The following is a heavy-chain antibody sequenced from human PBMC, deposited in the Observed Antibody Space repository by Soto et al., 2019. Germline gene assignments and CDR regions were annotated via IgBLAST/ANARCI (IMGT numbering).Heavy chain of an antibody. CDR3: ARSAVAGL. D-gene: IGHD6-19*01. V-gene: IGHV1-46*03. J-gene: IGHJ4*02. CDR1: GFTFINYY. CDR2: IDPSGGTT. Sequence: QVQLVQSGAEVKKPGASVKVSCKASGFTFINYYMHWVRQAPGQGLEWMGKIDPSGGTTTYAQNIPARLTMTRDTSTNTVYMDLRSLRSEDTAVYYCARSAVAGLWGQGTLVTVSS.